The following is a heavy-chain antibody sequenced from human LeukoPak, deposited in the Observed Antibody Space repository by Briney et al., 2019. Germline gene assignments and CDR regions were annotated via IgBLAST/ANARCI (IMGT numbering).Heavy chain of an antibody. J-gene: IGHJ4*02. CDR1: GFTFSTYW. Sequence: GGSLRLSCAASGFTFSTYWMHWVRQAPGKGLVWVSRINGEGRTTSHADSVKGRFTISRDNAKNTLYLQMNSLRAEDTAVYYCTRAVAAADFSPGYWGQGTLVTVSS. D-gene: IGHD6-13*01. CDR3: TRAVAAADFSPGY. V-gene: IGHV3-74*01. CDR2: INGEGRTT.